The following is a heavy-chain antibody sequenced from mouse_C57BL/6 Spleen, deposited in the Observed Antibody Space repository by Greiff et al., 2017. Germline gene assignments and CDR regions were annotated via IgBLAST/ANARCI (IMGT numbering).Heavy chain of an antibody. V-gene: IGHV1-42*01. CDR3: ARSSY. CDR1: GYSFTGYY. CDR2: INPSTGGT. Sequence: EVKLQQSGPELVKPGASVKISCKASGYSFTGYYMNWVKQSPEKSLEWIGEINPSTGGTTYNQKFKAKATLPVDKSSSTAYMQLKSLTSEDSAVYYCARSSYWGQGTTLTVSS. J-gene: IGHJ2*01.